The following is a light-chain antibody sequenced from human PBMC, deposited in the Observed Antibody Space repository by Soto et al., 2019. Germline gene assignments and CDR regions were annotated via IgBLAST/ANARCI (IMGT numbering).Light chain of an antibody. CDR2: DAS. J-gene: IGKJ4*01. V-gene: IGKV1-5*01. CDR3: HQYNSYHT. CDR1: QSVNSW. Sequence: DIQITQSPSTLSAFVGDRVTITCRASQSVNSWLAWYQQRPGKAPKILIYDASTLESEVPSRFSGSGSGTEFTLTISSLQPDDFATDYCHQYNSYHTFGGGTKVDI.